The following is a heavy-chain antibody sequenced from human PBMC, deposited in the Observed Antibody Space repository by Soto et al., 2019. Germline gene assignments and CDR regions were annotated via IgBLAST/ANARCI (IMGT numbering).Heavy chain of an antibody. D-gene: IGHD6-13*01. Sequence: QVQLQESGPGLVKPSETLSLTCTVSGGFISNYYWSWIRQSPGKGLEWIGYLYYTGSTNYNPSLKSRVTISVDMSNNQFSLMLTSVTAADTAVYYCARHNTVWAAAGSFDFWGQGTLVTVSS. J-gene: IGHJ4*02. V-gene: IGHV4-59*08. CDR3: ARHNTVWAAAGSFDF. CDR1: GGFISNYY. CDR2: LYYTGST.